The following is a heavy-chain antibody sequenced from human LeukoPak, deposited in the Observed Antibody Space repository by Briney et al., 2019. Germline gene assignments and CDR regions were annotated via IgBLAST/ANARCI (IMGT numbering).Heavy chain of an antibody. Sequence: SETLSLTCTVSGGSISSYYWSWIRQPPGKGLEWIGHIYYSGSTNYNPSLKSRVTISVDTSKNQFSLKLSSVTAADTAVYYCARGKIGSYYYYYYMDVWSKGTTVTVSS. J-gene: IGHJ6*03. CDR2: IYYSGST. V-gene: IGHV4-59*01. CDR1: GGSISSYY. CDR3: ARGKIGSYYYYYYMDV. D-gene: IGHD1-26*01.